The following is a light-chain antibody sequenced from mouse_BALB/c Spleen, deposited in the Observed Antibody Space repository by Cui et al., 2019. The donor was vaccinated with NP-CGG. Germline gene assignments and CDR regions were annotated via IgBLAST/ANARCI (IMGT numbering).Light chain of an antibody. V-gene: IGLV1*01. CDR3: ALCYSNHWV. CDR2: GTN. CDR1: NGAVTTSNY. Sequence: QAVVTQESALTTSPGETVTLTCPSSNGAVTTSNYANWAQEKPDHLFTGLIGGTNNRAPGVPARFSGSLIGDKAALTITGAQTEDEAIYFCALCYSNHWVFGGGTKLTVL. J-gene: IGLJ1*01.